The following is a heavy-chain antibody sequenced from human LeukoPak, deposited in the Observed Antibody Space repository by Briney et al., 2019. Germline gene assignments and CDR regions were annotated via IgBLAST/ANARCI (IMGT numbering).Heavy chain of an antibody. CDR3: ARDVERYGMDV. D-gene: IGHD1-1*01. J-gene: IGHJ6*02. CDR2: ISSSSSYI. CDR1: GFTFSSYS. Sequence: GSLRLSCAASGFTFSSYSMNWVRQAPGKGLEWVSSISSSSSYIYYADSVKGRFTISRDNAKNSLYLQMNSLRAEDTAVYYCARDVERYGMDVWGQGTTVTVSS. V-gene: IGHV3-21*01.